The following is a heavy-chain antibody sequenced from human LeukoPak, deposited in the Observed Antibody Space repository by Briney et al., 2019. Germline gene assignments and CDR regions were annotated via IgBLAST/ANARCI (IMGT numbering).Heavy chain of an antibody. CDR2: ITSSSSYI. CDR3: ARDPYSGSYGDYYYYYMDV. V-gene: IGHV3-21*01. D-gene: IGHD1-26*01. CDR1: GFTFSTYN. Sequence: GESLRLSCAASGFTFSTYNMNWVRQAPGKGLEWLSSITSSSSYIYYAYSVKGRFTISRDNAKNSLYLQMNSLRDEDTAVYYCARDPYSGSYGDYYYYYMDVWGKGTTVTISS. J-gene: IGHJ6*03.